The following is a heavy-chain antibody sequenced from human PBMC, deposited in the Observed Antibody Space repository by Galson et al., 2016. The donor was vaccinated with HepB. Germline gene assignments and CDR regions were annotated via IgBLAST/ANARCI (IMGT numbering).Heavy chain of an antibody. V-gene: IGHV3-23*01. CDR1: GFTFSSYA. CDR3: AKTMVRGVIGLYYGMDV. Sequence: LRLSCAASGFTFSSYAMSWVRQAPGKGLEWVSAISGSGGSTYYADSVKGRFTISRDNSKNTLYLQMNSLRAEDTAVYYCAKTMVRGVIGLYYGMDVWGQGTTVTVSS. J-gene: IGHJ6*02. CDR2: ISGSGGST. D-gene: IGHD3-10*01.